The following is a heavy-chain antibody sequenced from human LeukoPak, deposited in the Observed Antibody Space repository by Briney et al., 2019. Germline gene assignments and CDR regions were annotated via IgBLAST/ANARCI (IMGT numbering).Heavy chain of an antibody. Sequence: SETLSLTCTVSGGSFSRHYWSWIRQPPGKGLEWIGEINHSGSTNYNPSLKSRVTISVDTSKNQFSLKLSSVTAADTAVYYCARDPYGDYGFDYWGQGTLVTVSS. CDR3: ARDPYGDYGFDY. CDR2: INHSGST. J-gene: IGHJ4*02. D-gene: IGHD4-17*01. V-gene: IGHV4-34*01. CDR1: GGSFSRHY.